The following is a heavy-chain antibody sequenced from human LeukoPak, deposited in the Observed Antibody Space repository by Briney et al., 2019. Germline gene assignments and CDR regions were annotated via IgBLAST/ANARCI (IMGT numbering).Heavy chain of an antibody. J-gene: IGHJ4*02. CDR3: ARWMVNQPSVMDY. CDR1: GFSVSTHF. CDR2: IYGGTVT. V-gene: IGHV3-53*01. D-gene: IGHD1-14*01. Sequence: GGSLRLSCAVSGFSVSTHFMTWVRQAPGKGLEWVSVIYGGTVTYYPDSVKGRFTISRDISKNTLFLQMNRLRAEDTAMYFCARWMVNQPSVMDYWGQGIMVAVSS.